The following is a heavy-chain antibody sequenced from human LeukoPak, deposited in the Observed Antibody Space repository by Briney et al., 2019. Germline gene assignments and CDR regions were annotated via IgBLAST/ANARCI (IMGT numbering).Heavy chain of an antibody. J-gene: IGHJ4*02. CDR1: GSCFSSYW. V-gene: IGHV5-51*01. Sequence: GASLEICYEGSGSCFSSYWICWVRPIPGKVLGWMGIIYPGDSDTRYSPSFQGQVTISADKSISTAYLQWSSLKASDTAMYYCAREGPFEYSSSYDYWGQGTLVTVSS. D-gene: IGHD6-6*01. CDR3: AREGPFEYSSSYDY. CDR2: IYPGDSDT.